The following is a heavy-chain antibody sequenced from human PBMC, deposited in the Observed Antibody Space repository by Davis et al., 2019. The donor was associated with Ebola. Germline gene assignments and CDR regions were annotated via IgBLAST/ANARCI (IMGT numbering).Heavy chain of an antibody. V-gene: IGHV3-53*04. Sequence: GGSLRLSCAASGFSVRSNYINWVRQAPGKGLEWVSVIYDGGSTYYADSVKGRFTVSRHNSKNSLYLQMNSLRAEDTAVYYCARHLGGTIAVAGIDCRGQGTLVTVSS. J-gene: IGHJ4*02. D-gene: IGHD6-19*01. CDR3: ARHLGGTIAVAGIDC. CDR1: GFSVRSNY. CDR2: IYDGGST.